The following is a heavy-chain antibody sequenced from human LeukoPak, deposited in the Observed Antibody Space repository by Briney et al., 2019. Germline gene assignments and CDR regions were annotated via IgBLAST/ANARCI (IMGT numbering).Heavy chain of an antibody. V-gene: IGHV3-23*01. CDR1: GFTFSIYA. Sequence: GGSLRLSCASSGFTFSIYAMSWVRQAPGKGLAWVSGLNEDGGYTYYADSVKGRFTISRDNSENTLYLQMSSLRAEDTAIYYCVRDSSCSGGSCPLFDSWGQGTLVSVSS. J-gene: IGHJ4*02. CDR3: VRDSSCSGGSCPLFDS. D-gene: IGHD2-15*01. CDR2: LNEDGGYT.